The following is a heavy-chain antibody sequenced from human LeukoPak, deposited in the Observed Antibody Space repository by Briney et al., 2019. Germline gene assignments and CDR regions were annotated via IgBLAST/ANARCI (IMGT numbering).Heavy chain of an antibody. CDR1: GYTFTNYY. CDR3: ATSYPDSGSYPRSYAFDI. D-gene: IGHD1-26*01. V-gene: IGHV1-46*01. CDR2: INPSGGST. Sequence: ASVKVSCKASGYTFTNYYMHWVRQAPGQGLEWMGIINPSGGSTSYAQKFQGRVTMTEDTSTDTAYMELSSLRSEDTAVYYCATSYPDSGSYPRSYAFDIWGQGTMVTVSS. J-gene: IGHJ3*02.